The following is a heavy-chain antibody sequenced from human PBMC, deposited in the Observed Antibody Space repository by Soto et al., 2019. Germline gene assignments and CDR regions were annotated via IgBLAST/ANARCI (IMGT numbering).Heavy chain of an antibody. J-gene: IGHJ4*02. D-gene: IGHD3-22*01. V-gene: IGHV1-69*06. CDR3: AYYYDSSGTFDY. CDR1: GGTFSSYA. Sequence: AASVKVSCKASGGTFSSYAISWVRQAPGQGLEWMGGIIPIFGTANYAQKFQGRVTITADKSTSTAYMELSSLRSEDTAVYYCAYYYDSSGTFDYWGQGTLVTVSS. CDR2: IIPIFGTA.